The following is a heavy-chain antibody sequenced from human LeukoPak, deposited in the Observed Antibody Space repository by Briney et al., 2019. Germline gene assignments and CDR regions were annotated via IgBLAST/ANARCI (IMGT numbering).Heavy chain of an antibody. Sequence: GGSLRLSCAASGFTFSSYGMHWVRQAPGKGLEWVALISFEGSNQYYADSVKGRFTISRDNSKNTLYLQMNSLRAEDTAIYYCAKPPEVGATVGYFDYWGQGTLVTVSS. D-gene: IGHD1-26*01. CDR2: ISFEGSNQ. CDR3: AKPPEVGATVGYFDY. CDR1: GFTFSSYG. V-gene: IGHV3-30*18. J-gene: IGHJ4*02.